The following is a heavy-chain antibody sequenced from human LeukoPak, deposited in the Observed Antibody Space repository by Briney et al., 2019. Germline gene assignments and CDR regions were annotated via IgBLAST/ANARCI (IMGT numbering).Heavy chain of an antibody. D-gene: IGHD3-10*01. CDR3: TSGRARSNDAFDI. V-gene: IGHV3-73*01. J-gene: IGHJ3*02. CDR2: IRSKANSYAT. CDR1: GFTFSGSA. Sequence: GGSLRLSCAASGFTFSGSAMHWVRQASGKGLEWVGRIRSKANSYATAYAASVKGRFTISRDDSKNTAYLQMNSLKTGDTAVYYCTSGRARSNDAFDIWGQGTMVTVSS.